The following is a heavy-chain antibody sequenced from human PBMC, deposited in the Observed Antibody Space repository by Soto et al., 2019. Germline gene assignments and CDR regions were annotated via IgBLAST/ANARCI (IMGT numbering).Heavy chain of an antibody. CDR3: ARGIKGLPPSAFDI. D-gene: IGHD5-12*01. CDR2: LNPNTDKT. CDR1: GYTFSNYD. V-gene: IGHV1-8*01. J-gene: IGHJ3*02. Sequence: ASVKVCKASGYTFSNYDINWVRQATGQGLEWMGWLNPNTDKTGSAQKFQGRVTMTRNTSISTAYLELSGLRSDDTAVYYCARGIKGLPPSAFDIWGQGTRVTVSS.